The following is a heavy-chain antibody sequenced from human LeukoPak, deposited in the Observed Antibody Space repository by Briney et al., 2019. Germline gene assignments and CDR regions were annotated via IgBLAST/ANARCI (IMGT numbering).Heavy chain of an antibody. D-gene: IGHD3-9*01. CDR3: ARLGGFRRSYDILTHPNWFDP. J-gene: IGHJ5*02. CDR2: IYYSGST. V-gene: IGHV4-39*01. Sequence: SETLSLTCTVSGGSISSSSYYWGWIRQPPGKGLEWIGSIYYSGSTYYNPSLKSRVTISVDTSKNQFSLKLSSVTAADTAVYYCARLGGFRRSYDILTHPNWFDPWGQGTLVTVSS. CDR1: GGSISSSSYY.